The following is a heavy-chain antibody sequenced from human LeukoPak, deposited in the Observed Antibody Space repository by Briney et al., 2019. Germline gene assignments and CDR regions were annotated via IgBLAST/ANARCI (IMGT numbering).Heavy chain of an antibody. V-gene: IGHV3-53*01. Sequence: PVGSLRLSCAASGFTVSRNYYMNWVRQAPGKGLEWVSVIYSAGTTYYADSVKGRFTISRDNSKNTVYLQMNSLRAEDTAVYYCARGDDYGGAWYYFDCWGQGTLVTVSS. J-gene: IGHJ4*02. CDR1: GFTVSRNY. D-gene: IGHD4-23*01. CDR2: IYSAGTT. CDR3: ARGDDYGGAWYYFDC.